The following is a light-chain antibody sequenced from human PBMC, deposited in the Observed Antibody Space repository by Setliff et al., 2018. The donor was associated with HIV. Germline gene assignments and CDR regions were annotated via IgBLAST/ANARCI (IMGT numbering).Light chain of an antibody. Sequence: SALTQPCSMSGSPGQSVTISCTGTSSDVDAYDYVSWYQHHPGKAPKLLIYDVSERPSGVPDRFSGSKSGNTASLTISGLQAEDEADYYCCSYAGSYTYVFGTGTKV. CDR2: DVS. CDR1: SSDVDAYDY. V-gene: IGLV2-11*01. CDR3: CSYAGSYTYV. J-gene: IGLJ1*01.